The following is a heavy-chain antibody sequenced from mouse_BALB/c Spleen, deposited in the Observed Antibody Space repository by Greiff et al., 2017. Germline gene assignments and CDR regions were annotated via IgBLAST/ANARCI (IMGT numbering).Heavy chain of an antibody. V-gene: IGHV5-12-2*01. CDR3: ARHDYYAMDY. Sequence: EVKVEESGGGLVQPGGSLKLSCAASGFTFSSYTMSWVRQTPEKRLEWVAYISNGGGSTYYPDTVKGRITISRDNAKNTLYLQMSSLKSEDTAMYYCARHDYYAMDYWGQGTSVTVSS. CDR1: GFTFSSYT. CDR2: ISNGGGST. J-gene: IGHJ4*01.